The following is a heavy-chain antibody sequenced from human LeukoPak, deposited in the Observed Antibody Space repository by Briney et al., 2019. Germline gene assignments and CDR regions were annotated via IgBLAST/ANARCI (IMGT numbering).Heavy chain of an antibody. J-gene: IGHJ4*02. CDR1: GGSISSGSYY. D-gene: IGHD6-13*01. CDR3: ASGIAAAGRKARIDY. CDR2: IYTSGST. Sequence: SETLSLTCTVSGGSISSGSYYWSWIRQPAGKGLERIGRIYTSGSTNYNPSLKSRVTISVDTSKNQFSLKLSSVTAADTAVYYCASGIAAAGRKARIDYWGQGTLVTVSS. V-gene: IGHV4-61*02.